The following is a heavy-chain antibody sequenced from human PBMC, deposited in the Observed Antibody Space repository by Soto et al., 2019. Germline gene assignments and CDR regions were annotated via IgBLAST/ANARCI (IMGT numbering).Heavy chain of an antibody. CDR1: GGSISSYY. V-gene: IGHV4-59*01. Sequence: QVHLQESGPGLVKPSETLSLTCTVSGGSISSYYWSWIRQPPGKGLEWIGYIYYSGSTNYNPSLKSRVTISVDTSKNQFSLKLSSVTAADTAVYYCAKDYGDYVGAFDIWGQGTMVTVSS. D-gene: IGHD4-17*01. CDR3: AKDYGDYVGAFDI. CDR2: IYYSGST. J-gene: IGHJ3*02.